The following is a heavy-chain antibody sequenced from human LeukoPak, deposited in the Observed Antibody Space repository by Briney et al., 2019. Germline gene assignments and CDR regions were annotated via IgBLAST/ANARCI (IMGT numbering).Heavy chain of an antibody. D-gene: IGHD6-19*01. V-gene: IGHV3-23*01. J-gene: IGHJ5*01. CDR2: INANSVTT. Sequence: PGGSLRLSCAASGFTFTNYAMSWVRHAPGKGLEWVSTINANSVTTSYAASVRGRFTISRDNSRNTLYLQVNTLRAEDTATYYCAKPVSGGLAVTADWFHPWGQGTLVVVSS. CDR3: AKPVSGGLAVTADWFHP. CDR1: GFTFTNYA.